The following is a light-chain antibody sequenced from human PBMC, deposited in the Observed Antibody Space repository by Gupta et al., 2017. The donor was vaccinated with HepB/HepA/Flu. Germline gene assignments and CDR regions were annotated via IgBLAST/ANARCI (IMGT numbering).Light chain of an antibody. CDR1: QDISRW. J-gene: IGKJ2*01. CDR2: AAS. CDR3: QQGDSFPIT. Sequence: DIQMSQSPPFVSASAGDTVTISCRASQDISRWLAWYQQRPGKAPRLLIYAASSLQSGVPSRLSGSGSGTDFTLTISRLQPEDSATYCCQQGDSFPITFGRGTKLEIK. V-gene: IGKV1-12*01.